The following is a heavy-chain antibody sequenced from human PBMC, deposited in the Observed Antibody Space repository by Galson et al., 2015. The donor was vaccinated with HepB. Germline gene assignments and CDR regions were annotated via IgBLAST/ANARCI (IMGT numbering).Heavy chain of an antibody. V-gene: IGHV3-30-3*01. CDR2: ISYDGSNK. J-gene: IGHJ6*02. CDR3: ARGVSPSVEMATIGGPANLFLYYYYYGMDV. Sequence: SLRLSCAASGFTFSSYAMHWVRQAPGKGLEWVAVISYDGSNKYYADSVKGRFTITRDNSKNTLYLQMNSLRAEDTAVYYCARGVSPSVEMATIGGPANLFLYYYYYGMDVWGQGTTVTVSS. D-gene: IGHD5-24*01. CDR1: GFTFSSYA.